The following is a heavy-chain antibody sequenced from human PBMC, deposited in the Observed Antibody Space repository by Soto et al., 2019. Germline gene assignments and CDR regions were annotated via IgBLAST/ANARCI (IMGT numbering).Heavy chain of an antibody. CDR3: AGFFGVVTAADY. V-gene: IGHV1-3*01. J-gene: IGHJ4*02. D-gene: IGHD2-21*02. CDR1: GYTFTSYA. Sequence: ASVKVSCKASGYTFTSYAMHWVRQAPGQRLEWMGWINAGNGNTKYSQKFQGRVTITRDTSASTAYMELSSLRSEDTAVYYCAGFFGVVTAADYGGKETRVPFS. CDR2: INAGNGNT.